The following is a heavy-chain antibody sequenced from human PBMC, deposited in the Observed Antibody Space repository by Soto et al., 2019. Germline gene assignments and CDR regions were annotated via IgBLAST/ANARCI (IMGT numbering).Heavy chain of an antibody. V-gene: IGHV4-61*01. CDR1: GGSVSGGSYY. CDR3: ARGKGSSGGYFDY. CDR2: LFSSGST. D-gene: IGHD3-22*01. J-gene: IGHJ4*02. Sequence: PSETPSLTCNVSGGSVSGGSYYWSWIRQPPGKGLEWIGYLFSSGSTNYNRSLKSRVSVSVDTSRNQFSLKVSSVTAADTAVYYCARGKGSSGGYFDYWGRGTLVTVSS.